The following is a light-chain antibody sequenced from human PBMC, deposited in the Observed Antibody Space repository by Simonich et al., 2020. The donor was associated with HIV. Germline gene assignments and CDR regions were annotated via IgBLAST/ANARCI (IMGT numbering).Light chain of an antibody. CDR2: DAS. CDR1: QSVSSY. J-gene: IGKJ3*01. Sequence: EIVLTQSPATLSLSPGKRATLSCRTSQSVSSYLAWYQQKPGQAPRLLIYDASSRDTGIPDRFSGSGSGTDFTLTISSLEPEDFAVYYCQQYGSSPRTFGPGTKVDIK. V-gene: IGKV3D-20*01. CDR3: QQYGSSPRT.